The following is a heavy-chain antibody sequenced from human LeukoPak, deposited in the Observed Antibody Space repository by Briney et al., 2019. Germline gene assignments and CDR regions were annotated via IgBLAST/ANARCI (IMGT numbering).Heavy chain of an antibody. CDR3: ARQSWDIVVVPAANGYYYYMDV. D-gene: IGHD2-2*01. V-gene: IGHV4-39*01. CDR1: GGSISSSSYY. J-gene: IGHJ6*03. CDR2: IYYSGST. Sequence: SETLSLTCTVSGGSISSSSYYWGRIRQPPGKGLEWIGSIYYSGSTYYNPSLKSRVTISVDTSKNQFSLKLSSVTAADTAVYYCARQSWDIVVVPAANGYYYYMDVWGKGTTVTVSS.